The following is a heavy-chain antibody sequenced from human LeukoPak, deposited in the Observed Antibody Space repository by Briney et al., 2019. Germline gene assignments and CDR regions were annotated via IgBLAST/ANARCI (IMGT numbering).Heavy chain of an antibody. V-gene: IGHV3-30-3*01. CDR3: ARDLTRKAGYDYVWGSYRRDDY. D-gene: IGHD3-16*02. J-gene: IGHJ4*02. CDR2: ISYDGSNK. CDR1: GFTFSSYA. Sequence: PGRSLRLSCAASGFTFSSYAMHWVRPAPGKGLEWVAVISYDGSNKYYADSVKGRFTISRDNSKNTLYLQMNSLRAEDTAVYYCARDLTRKAGYDYVWGSYRRDDYWGQGTLVTVSS.